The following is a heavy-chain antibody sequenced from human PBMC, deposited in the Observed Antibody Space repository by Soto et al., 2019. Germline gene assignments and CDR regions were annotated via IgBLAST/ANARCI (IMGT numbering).Heavy chain of an antibody. CDR2: ISYDGSNK. CDR1: GFTFSSYG. J-gene: IGHJ5*02. V-gene: IGHV3-30*18. Sequence: GGSLRLSCAASGFTFSSYGMHWVRQAPGKGLEWVAVISYDGSNKYYADSVKGRFTISRDNSKNTLYLQMNSLRAEDTAVYYCAKVGGEDWFDPWGQGTLVTVSS. D-gene: IGHD1-26*01. CDR3: AKVGGEDWFDP.